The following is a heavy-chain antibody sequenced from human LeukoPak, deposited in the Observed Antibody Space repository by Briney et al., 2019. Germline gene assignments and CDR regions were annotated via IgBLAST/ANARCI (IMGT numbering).Heavy chain of an antibody. J-gene: IGHJ4*02. CDR2: INWNGGST. Sequence: GGSLRLSCAASGFTFDDYGMSWVRQAPGKGLEWVSGINWNGGSTGYADSVKGRFTISRDNAKNSLYLQMNSLRAEDTAVYYCARDRYYYDSSGYDYWGQGTLVTVSS. D-gene: IGHD3-22*01. V-gene: IGHV3-20*04. CDR1: GFTFDDYG. CDR3: ARDRYYYDSSGYDY.